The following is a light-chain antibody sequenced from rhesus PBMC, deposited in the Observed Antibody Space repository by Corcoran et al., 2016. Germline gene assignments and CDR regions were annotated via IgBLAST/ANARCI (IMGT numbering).Light chain of an antibody. CDR2: GAT. J-gene: IGKJ1*01. CDR3: QQSSTLWT. V-gene: IGKV3-24*04. Sequence: ETVLTQSPATLSLSPGERATLSCRASQSVGSYLAWYQQIPGQAHRLLIYGATSRATGIPDRFRGSGSGTDFTLTISSLESEDVGIYYCQQSSTLWTFGQGTKVEIK. CDR1: QSVGSY.